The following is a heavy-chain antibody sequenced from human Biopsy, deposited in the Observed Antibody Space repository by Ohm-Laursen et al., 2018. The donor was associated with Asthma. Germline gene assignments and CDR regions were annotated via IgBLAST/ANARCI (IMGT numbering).Heavy chain of an antibody. J-gene: IGHJ6*02. CDR2: ISYGGKT. Sequence: SQTLSLTCTVSGGSMTPTSHYWDWIRQAPGKGLEWIGYISYGGKTSYNPSLKNRVTISRDTSKNQFPLRLTSVTAADTAVYFCARRITIFGVVQKDHGMDAWGQGTTVTVSS. CDR1: GGSMTPTSHY. CDR3: ARRITIFGVVQKDHGMDA. D-gene: IGHD3-3*01. V-gene: IGHV4-39*01.